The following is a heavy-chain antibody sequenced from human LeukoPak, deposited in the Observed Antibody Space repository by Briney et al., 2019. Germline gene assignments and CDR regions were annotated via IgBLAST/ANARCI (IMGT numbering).Heavy chain of an antibody. J-gene: IGHJ4*02. Sequence: GGSLRLSCVVSGFTFSDYAMSWVRQAPEKGLDWVSVISGSAHKIRYADSVKGRFTISRDNSENTVYLQMNNLRAEGTALYYCAGRPTGYSSGYVYWGQGALVTVSS. CDR3: AGRPTGYSSGYVY. CDR2: ISGSAHKI. V-gene: IGHV3-23*01. CDR1: GFTFSDYA. D-gene: IGHD5-18*01.